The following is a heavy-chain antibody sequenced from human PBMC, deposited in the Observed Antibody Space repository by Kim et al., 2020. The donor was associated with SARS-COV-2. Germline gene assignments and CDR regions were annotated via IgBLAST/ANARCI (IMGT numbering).Heavy chain of an antibody. D-gene: IGHD1-26*01. V-gene: IGHV3-23*01. CDR1: GFTFSSYA. CDR3: SGVGATTPSLDY. CDR2: ISGSGGST. Sequence: GGSLRLSCAASGFTFSSYAMSWVRQAPGKGLEWVSAISGSGGSTYYADSVKGRFTISRDNSKNTLYLQMNSLRAEDTAVYYCSGVGATTPSLDYWGQGTLVTVSS. J-gene: IGHJ4*02.